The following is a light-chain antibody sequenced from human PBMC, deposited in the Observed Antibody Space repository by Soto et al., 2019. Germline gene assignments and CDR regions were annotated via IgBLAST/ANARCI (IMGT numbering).Light chain of an antibody. Sequence: DIQMTQSPSSLSASVGDRVTMTCRASQPISIYLNWYQQKPGRAPKILIYAASRLRSGVPSRFSADGSGTDFTLTISSLQPEEFATYYCLQSSSTPPFTFGPGTKGALK. J-gene: IGKJ3*01. CDR1: QPISIY. CDR2: AAS. CDR3: LQSSSTPPFT. V-gene: IGKV1-39*01.